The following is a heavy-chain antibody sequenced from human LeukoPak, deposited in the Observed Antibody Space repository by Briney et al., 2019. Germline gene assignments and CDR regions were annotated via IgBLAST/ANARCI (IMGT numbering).Heavy chain of an antibody. V-gene: IGHV3-48*01. J-gene: IGHJ4*02. CDR1: GFTFSTYS. Sequence: GGSLRLSCAASGFTFSTYSMNWVRQAPGKGLEWVSYISSSSSIYYADSVKGRFTISRDNAKNSLYLQMNSVRAEDTAVYYCARDTLFRCGGDCSIEFDYWGQGTLVTVSS. CDR2: ISSSSSI. D-gene: IGHD2-21*02. CDR3: ARDTLFRCGGDCSIEFDY.